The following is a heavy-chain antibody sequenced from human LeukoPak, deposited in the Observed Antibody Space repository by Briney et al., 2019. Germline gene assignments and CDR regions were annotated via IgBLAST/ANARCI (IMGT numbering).Heavy chain of an antibody. CDR2: INHSGST. J-gene: IGHJ4*02. V-gene: IGHV4-34*01. Sequence: SETLSLTCAVYGGSFSGYYWSWIRQPPGKGLEWIGEINHSGSTNYNPSLKSRVTISVDTSKNQFSLKLSSVTAADTAVYYCARCAEYYDSSGYFDYCGQGTLVTVSS. D-gene: IGHD3-22*01. CDR1: GGSFSGYY. CDR3: ARCAEYYDSSGYFDY.